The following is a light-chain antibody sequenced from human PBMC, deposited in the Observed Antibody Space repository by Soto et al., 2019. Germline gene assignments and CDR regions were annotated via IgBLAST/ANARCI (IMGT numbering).Light chain of an antibody. CDR3: QSYNDWPFA. CDR2: GVS. J-gene: IGKJ2*01. Sequence: DIVLTQSPATLSVSPGDRVTLSCRASESLFGFLAWYQQKPGQAPRLLMYGVSTRDTGIPARFSGGGSATDFTLTISSLQYEDSAFYFCQSYNDWPFASGLGTRLEI. V-gene: IGKV3-15*01. CDR1: ESLFGF.